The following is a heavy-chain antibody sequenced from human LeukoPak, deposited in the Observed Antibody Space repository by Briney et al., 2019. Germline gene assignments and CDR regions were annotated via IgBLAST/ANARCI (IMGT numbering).Heavy chain of an antibody. J-gene: IGHJ4*02. CDR3: AVSNGWYQPTDY. D-gene: IGHD6-19*01. CDR1: GFTFSSSW. V-gene: IGHV3-74*01. Sequence: GGSPRLSCAASGFTFSSSWMHWVRQAPGKGLVWVSRINSDGSSTTYADPVKGRFTISRDNAKNTLFLQMNSLRAEGTAVYYCAVSNGWYQPTDYWGQGTLVTVSS. CDR2: INSDGSST.